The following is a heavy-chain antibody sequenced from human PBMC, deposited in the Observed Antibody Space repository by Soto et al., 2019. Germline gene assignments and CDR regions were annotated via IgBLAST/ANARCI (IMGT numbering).Heavy chain of an antibody. Sequence: QAHLEQSGTELKRPGASVKVSCKASGYTFSDFDINWLRQASGQGPEWMGWMNAKSGDTFFAQRFQDQFNMTWDNSLSTAYVEVGSLPSDDTAIYYCARGNPFNSAGFDVWGQGTTVAVSS. CDR3: ARGNPFNSAGFDV. V-gene: IGHV1-8*01. J-gene: IGHJ6*02. CDR1: GYTFSDFD. CDR2: MNAKSGDT. D-gene: IGHD2-21*01.